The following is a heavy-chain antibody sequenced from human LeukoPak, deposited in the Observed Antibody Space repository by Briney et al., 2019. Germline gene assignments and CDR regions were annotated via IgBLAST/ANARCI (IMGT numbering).Heavy chain of an antibody. Sequence: PGGSLRLSCAASGFTFSSYWMSWVRQAPGKGLEWVANIKQDGSEKYYVDSVKGRFTISRDNSKNTLYLQMNSLRAEDTAVYYCANPIPLGVRGVPDDYWGQGTLVTVSS. V-gene: IGHV3-7*03. CDR1: GFTFSSYW. CDR2: IKQDGSEK. D-gene: IGHD3-10*01. J-gene: IGHJ4*02. CDR3: ANPIPLGVRGVPDDY.